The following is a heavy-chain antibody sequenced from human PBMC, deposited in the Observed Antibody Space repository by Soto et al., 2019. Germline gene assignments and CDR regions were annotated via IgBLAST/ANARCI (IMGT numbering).Heavy chain of an antibody. CDR2: TKNKAASYAT. D-gene: IGHD3-10*01. V-gene: IGHV3-72*01. Sequence: EVQLVESGGGLIQPGESLRLSCSTSGFTFSDSYIDWVRQAPGKGLEWVGRTKNKAASYATEYAASVKGRFSISRDHPHNSLYLQMNSLKIDDTAVYYCTAWGWGSDFGGAWGQGTQVIVSS. CDR3: TAWGWGSDFGGA. J-gene: IGHJ4*02. CDR1: GFTFSDSY.